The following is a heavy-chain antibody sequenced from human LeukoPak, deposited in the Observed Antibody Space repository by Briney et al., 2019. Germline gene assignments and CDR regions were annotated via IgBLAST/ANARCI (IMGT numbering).Heavy chain of an antibody. Sequence: PSETLSLTCTVSCGSISSYYWSWIRQPPGKGLEWIGYIYYSGSTNYNSSLKSRVTISVDTSKNQFSLKLSSVTAADTAVYYCARMPRWDGYDLDYWGQGTLVTVSS. J-gene: IGHJ4*02. CDR1: CGSISSYY. CDR2: IYYSGST. D-gene: IGHD5-12*01. CDR3: ARMPRWDGYDLDY. V-gene: IGHV4-59*01.